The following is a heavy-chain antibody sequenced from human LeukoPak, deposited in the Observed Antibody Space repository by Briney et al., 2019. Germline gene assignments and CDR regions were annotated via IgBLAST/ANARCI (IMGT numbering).Heavy chain of an antibody. Sequence: QPGRSLRLSCAASGFTFSSYAMHWVRQAPGKGLEWVAVISYDGSNKYYADSVKGRFTISRDNSKNTLYLQMNSLRAEDTAVYYCARVKTVTDLGYFDYWGQGTLVTVSS. J-gene: IGHJ4*02. CDR3: ARVKTVTDLGYFDY. V-gene: IGHV3-30-3*01. CDR2: ISYDGSNK. D-gene: IGHD4-11*01. CDR1: GFTFSSYA.